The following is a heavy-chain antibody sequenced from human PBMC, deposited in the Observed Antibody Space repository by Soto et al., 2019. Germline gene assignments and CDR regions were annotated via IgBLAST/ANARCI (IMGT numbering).Heavy chain of an antibody. CDR1: GYTFTSYG. CDR3: ARAISGYVS. V-gene: IGHV1-18*01. J-gene: IGHJ5*02. D-gene: IGHD5-12*01. CDR2: ISAYNGNT. Sequence: GASVKVSCKASGYTFTSYGISWVRQAPGQGLEWMGWISAYNGNTNYAQKLQGRVTMTTDTSANTAYMDLSSLRSEDTAVYYCARAISGYVSWGQGTLVTVSS.